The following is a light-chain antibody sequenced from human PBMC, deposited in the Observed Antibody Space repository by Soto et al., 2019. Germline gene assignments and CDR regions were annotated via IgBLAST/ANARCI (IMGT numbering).Light chain of an antibody. CDR1: SSDVGGYNY. Sequence: QSVLTQPRSVSGSPGQSVTISCTGTSSDVGGYNYVSWYQQHPGKAPKLVIYDVNNRPSGVPDRFSGSKSGNTASLTISGLQAEDEADYYCCSYAGTYTRVFGGGTKLTVL. CDR2: DVN. CDR3: CSYAGTYTRV. J-gene: IGLJ3*02. V-gene: IGLV2-11*01.